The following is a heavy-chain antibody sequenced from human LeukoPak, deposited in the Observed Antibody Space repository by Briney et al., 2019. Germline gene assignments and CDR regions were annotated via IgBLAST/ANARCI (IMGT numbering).Heavy chain of an antibody. CDR2: IYYSGST. CDR3: ARRHYYGSAYDY. J-gene: IGHJ4*02. V-gene: IGHV4-39*01. CDR1: GGSISSSSYY. D-gene: IGHD3-10*01. Sequence: SETLSLTCTVSGGSISSSSYYWGWIRQPPGKGLEWIGIIYYSGSTYYNPSLKSRVTISVDTSKNQSSLKLSSVTAADTAVYYCARRHYYGSAYDYWGQGTLVTVSS.